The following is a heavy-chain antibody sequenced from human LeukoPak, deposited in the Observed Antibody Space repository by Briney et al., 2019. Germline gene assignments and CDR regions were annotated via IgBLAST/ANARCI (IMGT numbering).Heavy chain of an antibody. V-gene: IGHV4-30-4*01. D-gene: IGHD3/OR15-3a*01. CDR3: ARDGLDWSFDY. J-gene: IGHJ4*02. CDR1: GDSISSDDYY. CDR2: IYYSGIT. Sequence: SQTLSLTCTVSGDSISSDDYYWSWIRQPPGKGLEWIGYIYYSGITYYNPSLKSRVTISVDTSKNQFSLKLSSVTAADTAVYYCARDGLDWSFDYWGQGTLVTVSS.